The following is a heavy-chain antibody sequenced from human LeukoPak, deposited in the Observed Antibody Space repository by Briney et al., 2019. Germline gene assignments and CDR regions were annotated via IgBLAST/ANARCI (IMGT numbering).Heavy chain of an antibody. Sequence: PGGSLRLSCAASGFTFNNAWMSWIRQVPGKGLEWVGRIKSKSAGGTTDYPALVKGRFTISRDDSKNTLYLQMNSLRAEDTAVYYCAELGITMIGGVWGKGTTVTISS. CDR1: GFTFNNAW. J-gene: IGHJ6*04. CDR2: IKSKSAGGTT. D-gene: IGHD3-10*02. CDR3: AELGITMIGGV. V-gene: IGHV3-15*01.